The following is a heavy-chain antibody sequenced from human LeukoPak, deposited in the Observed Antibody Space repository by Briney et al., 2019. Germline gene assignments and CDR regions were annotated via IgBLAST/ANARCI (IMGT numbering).Heavy chain of an antibody. Sequence: GGSLRLSCAASGFTFSSYAMHWVRQAPGKGLEWVAFIRYDGSNKYYADSVKGRFTISRDNAKNSVYLQMNSLRAEDTAVYYCARDIKGQYQDAFDIWGQGTMVTVSS. V-gene: IGHV3-30*02. D-gene: IGHD2-2*01. J-gene: IGHJ3*02. CDR1: GFTFSSYA. CDR3: ARDIKGQYQDAFDI. CDR2: IRYDGSNK.